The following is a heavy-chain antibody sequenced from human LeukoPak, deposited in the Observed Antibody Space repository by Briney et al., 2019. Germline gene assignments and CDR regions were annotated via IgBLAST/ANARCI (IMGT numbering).Heavy chain of an antibody. CDR1: GGSISSYY. J-gene: IGHJ3*02. CDR3: ARDQPDSSGWSKPDAFDI. CDR2: IHYSGST. Sequence: SETLSLTCTVSGGSISSYYWSWIRQPPGKGLEWIGSIHYSGSTYYNPSLKSRVTISVDTSKNQFSLKLSSVTAADTAVYYCARDQPDSSGWSKPDAFDIWGQGTMVTVSS. V-gene: IGHV4-59*12. D-gene: IGHD6-19*01.